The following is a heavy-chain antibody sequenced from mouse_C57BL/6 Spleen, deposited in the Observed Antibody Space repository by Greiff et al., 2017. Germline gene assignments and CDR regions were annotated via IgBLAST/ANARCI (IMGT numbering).Heavy chain of an antibody. CDR3: ARLNGPGDYFGD. V-gene: IGHV1-52*01. J-gene: IGHJ2*01. CDR1: GYTFTSYW. CDR2: IDPSDSET. Sequence: QVQLQQPGAELVRPGSSVKLSCKASGYTFTSYWMHWVKQRPIQGLEWIGNIDPSDSETNYNQKFKDKATLTVDKSSSTAYMQLSSLTSEDSAVYYCARLNGPGDYFGDWGQGTTLTVSS.